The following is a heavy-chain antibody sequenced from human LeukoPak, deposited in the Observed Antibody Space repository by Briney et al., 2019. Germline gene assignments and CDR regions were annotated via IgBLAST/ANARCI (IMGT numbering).Heavy chain of an antibody. CDR2: INHSGST. V-gene: IGHV4-34*01. Sequence: PSETLSLTCAVYGGSFSGYYWSWIRQPPGKGLEWIGEINHSGSTNYNPSLKSRATISVDTSKNQFSLKLSSVTAADTAVYYCAREDYGEQNFDYWGQGTLVTVSS. CDR1: GGSFSGYY. D-gene: IGHD4-17*01. J-gene: IGHJ4*02. CDR3: AREDYGEQNFDY.